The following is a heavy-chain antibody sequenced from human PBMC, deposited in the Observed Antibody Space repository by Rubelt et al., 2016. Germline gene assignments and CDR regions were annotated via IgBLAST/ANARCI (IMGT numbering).Heavy chain of an antibody. V-gene: IGHV4-4*02. CDR2: INHSGIP. Sequence: QVQLQESGPGLVKPSGTLSLTCAVSGGSIDRSTWWNWVRQSPGKGLEWIGEINHSGIPNYNPSLKSRTTLSVYKSKKQFSLKRSSVTAADTAVYYCARGISVRSSNHHFDSWGQGTLVTVSS. CDR3: ARGISVRSSNHHFDS. CDR1: GGSIDRSTW. J-gene: IGHJ4*02. D-gene: IGHD1-14*01.